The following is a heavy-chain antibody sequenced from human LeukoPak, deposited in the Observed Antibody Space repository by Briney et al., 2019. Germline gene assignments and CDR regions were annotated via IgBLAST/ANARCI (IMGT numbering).Heavy chain of an antibody. CDR1: GGTFSSYA. Sequence: ASVKVSCKASGGTFSSYAISWVRQAPGQGLEWMGRIIPIFGTANYAQKFQGRVTITTDESTSTAYMELSSLSSEDTAVYYCALNRYYDILTGYPFDYWGQGTLVTVSS. D-gene: IGHD3-9*01. CDR3: ALNRYYDILTGYPFDY. CDR2: IIPIFGTA. J-gene: IGHJ4*02. V-gene: IGHV1-69*05.